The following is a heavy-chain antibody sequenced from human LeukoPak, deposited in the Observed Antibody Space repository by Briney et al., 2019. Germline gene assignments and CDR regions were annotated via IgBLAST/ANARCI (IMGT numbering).Heavy chain of an antibody. CDR1: GFTFSNYA. J-gene: IGHJ3*02. CDR3: AKPVTAASLGAFDI. Sequence: GGSLRPSCAASGFTFSNYAMSWVRQAPGRGLEWVSGLTGSGATTYYAGSVEGRFTISRDNSEKTLYLQMNSLRAEDTALYYCAKPVTAASLGAFDIWGQGTMVTVSS. CDR2: LTGSGATT. D-gene: IGHD2-21*02. V-gene: IGHV3-23*01.